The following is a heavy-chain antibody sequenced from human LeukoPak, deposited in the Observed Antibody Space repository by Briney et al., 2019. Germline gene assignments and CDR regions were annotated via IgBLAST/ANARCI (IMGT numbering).Heavy chain of an antibody. D-gene: IGHD3-9*01. CDR2: MNPNSGNT. V-gene: IGHV1-8*01. CDR3: ARVHYDILTGFNWFDP. J-gene: IGHJ5*02. Sequence: ASVKVSCKASGYTFTSYDINWVRQATGQGLEWMGWMNPNSGNTGYAQKFQGRVTMTRNTSISTAYMELSSLRSEDTAVYYCARVHYDILTGFNWFDPWGQGTLVTVSS. CDR1: GYTFTSYD.